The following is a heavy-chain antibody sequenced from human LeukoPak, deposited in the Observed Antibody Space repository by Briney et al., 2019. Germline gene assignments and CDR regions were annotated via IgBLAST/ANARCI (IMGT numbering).Heavy chain of an antibody. V-gene: IGHV4-59*08. CDR3: ARQYGYTYGPDY. CDR1: GGSISSYY. D-gene: IGHD5-18*01. Sequence: PSETLSLTCTVSGGSISSYYWNWIRQPPGKGLEWIGHIYYSGSTSYNPSLKSRVTISVDTSKDQFSLELSSVTAADTAVYYCARQYGYTYGPDYWGQGTLVTVSS. J-gene: IGHJ4*02. CDR2: IYYSGST.